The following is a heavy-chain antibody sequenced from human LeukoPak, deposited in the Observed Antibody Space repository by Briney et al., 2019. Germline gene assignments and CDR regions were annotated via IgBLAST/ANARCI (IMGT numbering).Heavy chain of an antibody. CDR1: GASISSYY. V-gene: IGHV4-59*01. CDR2: IYYSGNT. CDR3: ARGFYSPHY. D-gene: IGHD4-11*01. Sequence: PSETLSLTCTVSGASISSYYWNWIRQPPGKGLEWIGYIYYSGNTNYNPSLKSRITISVDTSKNQFSLKLSSVTAADTAVYYCARGFYSPHYWGQGTLVSVSS. J-gene: IGHJ4*02.